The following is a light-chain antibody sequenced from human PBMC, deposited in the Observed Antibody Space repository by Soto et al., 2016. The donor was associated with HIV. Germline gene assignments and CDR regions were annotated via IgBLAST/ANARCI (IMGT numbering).Light chain of an antibody. CDR2: DAS. CDR3: LQDYTYPWT. J-gene: IGKJ1*01. V-gene: IGKV1-33*01. Sequence: DIQMTQSPSSLSASVGDRVTITCQASQDISNYLNWYQQKPGKAPKLLIYDASNLETGVPSRFSGSGSGTDFTFTISSLQPEDFATYYCLQDYTYPWTFGQGTKVEIK. CDR1: QDISNY.